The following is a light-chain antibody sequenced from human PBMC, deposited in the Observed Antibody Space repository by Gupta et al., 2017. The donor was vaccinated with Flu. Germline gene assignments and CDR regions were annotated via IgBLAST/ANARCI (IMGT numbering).Light chain of an antibody. J-gene: IGKJ3*01. V-gene: IGKV1-39*01. Sequence: GDSVTSTCRASHTIYTFLNWYQQKPGKAPRLLIYAASSLQGAVPSRFSGSGSGTDFTLTISSLQPEDFATYFCQQTYSSPLTFGPGTKVDI. CDR1: HTIYTF. CDR3: QQTYSSPLT. CDR2: AAS.